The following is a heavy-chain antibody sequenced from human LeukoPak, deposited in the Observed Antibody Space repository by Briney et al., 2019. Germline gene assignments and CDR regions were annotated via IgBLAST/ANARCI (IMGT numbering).Heavy chain of an antibody. CDR1: GVSINTYY. CDR2: IYYSGKT. J-gene: IGHJ4*02. D-gene: IGHD3-22*01. V-gene: IGHV4-59*08. CDR3: ASKRPNYYDGSGYYYA. Sequence: SSETLSLTCTVSGVSINTYYWSWIRQPPGKGLEWIGYIYYSGKTNYNPSLKSRVTISVDTSKNQFSLKLSSVTAADTALYYCASKRPNYYDGSGYYYAWGQGTLVTVSS.